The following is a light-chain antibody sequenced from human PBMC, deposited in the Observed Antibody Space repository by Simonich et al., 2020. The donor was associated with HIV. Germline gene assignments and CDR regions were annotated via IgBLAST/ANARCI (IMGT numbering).Light chain of an antibody. CDR2: QGS. J-gene: IGLJ2*01. V-gene: IGLV2-23*01. CDR3: CSYAGTSTVI. CDR1: TSDVGSYNL. Sequence: QSALTQPASVSGSPGQSITISCTGTTSDVGSYNLVSWYQKHPVKAPKLMIYQGSKRPSGVSDRFSGSKFGNTASLTISGLQAEDEADYYCCSYAGTSTVIFGGGTKLTVL.